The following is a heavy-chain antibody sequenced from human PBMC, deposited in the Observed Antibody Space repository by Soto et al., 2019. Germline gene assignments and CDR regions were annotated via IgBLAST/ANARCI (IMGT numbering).Heavy chain of an antibody. Sequence: ASVKVSCKASGYTFTRSGISWVRQAPGQGLEWMGGIIPIFGTANYAQKFQGRVTITADESTSTAYMELSSLRSEDTAVYYCARGYYDSSSPMREDYWGQGTLVTVSS. D-gene: IGHD3-22*01. J-gene: IGHJ4*02. V-gene: IGHV1-69*13. CDR3: ARGYYDSSSPMREDY. CDR2: IIPIFGTA. CDR1: GYTFTRSG.